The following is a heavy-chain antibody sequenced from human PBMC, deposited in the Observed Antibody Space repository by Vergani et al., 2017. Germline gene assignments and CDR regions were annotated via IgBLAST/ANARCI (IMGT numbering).Heavy chain of an antibody. CDR3: TEGSRGSTGYSFDY. V-gene: IGHV3-23*01. J-gene: IGHJ4*02. CDR2: VSGSSATP. CDR1: GFSFPGYA. Sequence: EVQLLESGGGLVQPGGFLRLSCEASGFSFPGYAMSWVRPAPGKGLEWVSSVSGSSATPYYADSVKGRFISSRDNSKNTLELQMNSLRADDTAVQYCTEGSRGSTGYSFDYCGQGTLNTVSS. D-gene: IGHD2-21*01.